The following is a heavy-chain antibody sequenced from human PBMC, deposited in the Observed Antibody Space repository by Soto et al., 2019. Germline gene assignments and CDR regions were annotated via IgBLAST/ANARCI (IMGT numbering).Heavy chain of an antibody. CDR2: ISGSGGST. J-gene: IGHJ4*02. D-gene: IGHD3-10*01. V-gene: IGHV3-23*01. Sequence: GGSLRLSCAASGFTFSSYAMSWVRQAPGKGLEWVSAISGSGGSTYYADSVKGRFTISRDNSKNTLYLQMNSLRAEDTAVYYCAKDHGHAHSYGSGSYGYYFDYWGQGTLVTVSS. CDR3: AKDHGHAHSYGSGSYGYYFDY. CDR1: GFTFSSYA.